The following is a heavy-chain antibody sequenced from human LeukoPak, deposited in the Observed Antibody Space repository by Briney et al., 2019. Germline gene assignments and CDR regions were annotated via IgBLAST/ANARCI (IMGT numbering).Heavy chain of an antibody. CDR1: GYTFTSYY. CDR2: INPSGGST. Sequence: ASVKVSCKASGYTFTSYYMHWVRQAPGQGLEWMGIINPSGGSTSYAQKFQGRVTMTTDTSTSTAYMELRSLRSDDTAVYYCARDHPGIAVAGTYYYYYGMDVWGQGTTVTVSS. CDR3: ARDHPGIAVAGTYYYYYGMDV. D-gene: IGHD6-19*01. V-gene: IGHV1-46*01. J-gene: IGHJ6*02.